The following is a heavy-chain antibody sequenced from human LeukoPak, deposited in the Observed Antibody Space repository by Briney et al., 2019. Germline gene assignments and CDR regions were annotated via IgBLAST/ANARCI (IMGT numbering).Heavy chain of an antibody. V-gene: IGHV4-39*01. CDR1: GLTFSSYRMN. J-gene: IGHJ6*03. D-gene: IGHD3-22*01. CDR2: IYYSGST. Sequence: GSLRLSCAASGLTFSSYRMNWVRQPPGKGLEWIGSIYYSGSTYYNPSLKSRVTISVDTSKNQFSLKLSSVTAADTAVYYCARTVRALDYYYYYMDVWGKGTTVTISS. CDR3: ARTVRALDYYYYYMDV.